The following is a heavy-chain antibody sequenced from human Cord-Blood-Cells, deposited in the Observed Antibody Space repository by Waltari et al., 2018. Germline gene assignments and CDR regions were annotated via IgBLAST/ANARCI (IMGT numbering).Heavy chain of an antibody. J-gene: IGHJ4*02. Sequence: QVQLQESGPGLVKPSETLSLTCTVSGGSISSHYWSWIRQPPGKGLEWIGGIYYSGSTNYNPSLKSRVTISVDTSKNQFSLKRSSVTAADTAVYYCARSVEMATIFDYWGQGTLVTVSS. CDR3: ARSVEMATIFDY. D-gene: IGHD5-12*01. CDR1: GGSISSHY. V-gene: IGHV4-59*11. CDR2: IYYSGST.